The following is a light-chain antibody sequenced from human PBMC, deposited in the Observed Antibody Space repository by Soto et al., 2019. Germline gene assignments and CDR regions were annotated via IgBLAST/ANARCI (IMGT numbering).Light chain of an antibody. CDR2: DVS. CDR1: SSDVGAYKY. CDR3: SSYTSSSIYV. Sequence: QSALTQPASVSGSPGQSISISCTGTSSDVGAYKYVSWYQQHPGKAPKLMIYDVSDRPSGVSYRFSGSKSGNTASLTISGLQAEDEADYYCSSYTSSSIYVFGTGTKLTVL. V-gene: IGLV2-14*03. J-gene: IGLJ1*01.